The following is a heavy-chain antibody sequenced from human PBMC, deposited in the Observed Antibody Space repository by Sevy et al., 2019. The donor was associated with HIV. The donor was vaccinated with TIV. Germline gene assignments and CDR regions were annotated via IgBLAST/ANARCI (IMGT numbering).Heavy chain of an antibody. V-gene: IGHV3-53*01. CDR3: AREAGSSSFDY. Sequence: GVSLRLSCAATGFTVTSNYMSWVRQGPGKGLEWVSGFYNGDSTQYADSVKGRFTISRDKSNNTLYLQMDSLRAEDTAVYYCAREAGSSSFDYWGQGTLVTVSS. J-gene: IGHJ4*02. D-gene: IGHD6-13*01. CDR2: FYNGDST. CDR1: GFTVTSNY.